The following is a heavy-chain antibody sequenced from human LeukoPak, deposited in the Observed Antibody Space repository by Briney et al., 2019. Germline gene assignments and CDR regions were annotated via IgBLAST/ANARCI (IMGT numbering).Heavy chain of an antibody. V-gene: IGHV3-7*01. Sequence: GGSLRLSCAVSGITFSDRWMTWVRQAPGKGLEWVANIKYDGSEKYYVESVKGRFTISRDNAKNSLFLQMNSRRVEDTAVYYCARDVNGGYFDYWGQGTLVTVSS. CDR2: IKYDGSEK. CDR3: ARDVNGGYFDY. CDR1: GITFSDRW. J-gene: IGHJ4*02. D-gene: IGHD4-23*01.